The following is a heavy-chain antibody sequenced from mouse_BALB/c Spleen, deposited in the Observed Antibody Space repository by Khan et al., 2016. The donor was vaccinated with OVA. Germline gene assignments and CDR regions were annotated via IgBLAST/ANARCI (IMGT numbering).Heavy chain of an antibody. D-gene: IGHD1-1*01. CDR1: GFTFSSYS. CDR2: ITSGGSYT. V-gene: IGHV5-6-4*01. Sequence: EVQLVESGGGLVKPGGSLRLSCEASGFTFSSYSMSWVRQTPEKRLEWVATITSGGSYTYYPDSVQGRFTISRDNAKNTLYLQMSSLKSEDTAIYYCRRDRSYYGSSFYFDYWGQGTTLTDSS. J-gene: IGHJ2*01. CDR3: RRDRSYYGSSFYFDY.